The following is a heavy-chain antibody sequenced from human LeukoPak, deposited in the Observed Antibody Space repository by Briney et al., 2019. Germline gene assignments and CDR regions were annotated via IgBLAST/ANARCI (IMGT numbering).Heavy chain of an antibody. CDR2: INPNSGGT. J-gene: IGHJ6*02. Sequence: ASVKVSCKASGYTFTGYYMHWVRQAPGQGLEWMGWINPNSGGTNYAQKFQGRVTMTRDTSISTAYMELSRLSSDDTAVYYCAXXXXXXXXXXLYIPSDYYGMDVWGQGTTVTVSS. V-gene: IGHV1-2*02. CDR3: AXXXXXXXXXXLYIPSDYYGMDV. CDR1: GYTFTGYY. D-gene: IGHD2-2*02.